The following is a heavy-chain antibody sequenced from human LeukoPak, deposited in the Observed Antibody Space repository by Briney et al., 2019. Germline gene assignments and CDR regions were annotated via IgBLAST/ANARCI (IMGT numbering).Heavy chain of an antibody. CDR2: ISSSSSYI. CDR3: ARGVGAHRFDY. J-gene: IGHJ4*02. Sequence: GGSLRLTCAASGFTFSSYSMNWVRQAPGKGLEWVSSISSSSSYIYYADSVKGRFTISRDNAKNSLYLQMNSLRAEDTAVYYCARGVGAHRFDYWGQGTLVTVSS. V-gene: IGHV3-21*01. CDR1: GFTFSSYS. D-gene: IGHD1-26*01.